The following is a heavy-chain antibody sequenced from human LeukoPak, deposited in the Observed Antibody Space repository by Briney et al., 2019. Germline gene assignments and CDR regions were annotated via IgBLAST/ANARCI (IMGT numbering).Heavy chain of an antibody. CDR2: ISSSSSYI. CDR1: GFTFSSYS. V-gene: IGHV3-21*01. J-gene: IGHJ4*02. CDR3: ARDLAWYSSSPLSFDY. D-gene: IGHD6-6*01. Sequence: PGGSLRLSCAASGFTFSSYSMNWVRQAPGKGLEWVSSISSSSSYIYYADSVKGRFTISRDNAKNSLYLQMNSLRAEDTAVYYCARDLAWYSSSPLSFDYWGQGTLVTVSS.